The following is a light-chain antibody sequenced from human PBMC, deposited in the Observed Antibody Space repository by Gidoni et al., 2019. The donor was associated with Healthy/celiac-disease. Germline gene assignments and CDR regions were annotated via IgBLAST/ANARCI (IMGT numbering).Light chain of an antibody. V-gene: IGKV1D-13*01. Sequence: AIQLTQSPSSLSASVGDRVTITSRASQGIRIALAWYQQKQGEAPKLLIYDASSLEGGVALRFSGSGSGTDFTLTISSLQPEDFATYYCQQFNNYPLTFGGGTKVEIK. J-gene: IGKJ4*01. CDR2: DAS. CDR3: QQFNNYPLT. CDR1: QGIRIA.